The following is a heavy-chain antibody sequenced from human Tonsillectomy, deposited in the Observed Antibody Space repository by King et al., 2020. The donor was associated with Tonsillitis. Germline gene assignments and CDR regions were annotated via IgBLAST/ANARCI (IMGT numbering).Heavy chain of an antibody. CDR3: AKDLVGYDDFWSGYPYYFDY. CDR2: ISSRGDGT. CDR1: GFTFSSYI. D-gene: IGHD3-3*01. J-gene: IGHJ4*02. V-gene: IGHV3-23*04. Sequence: VQLVESGGGLVQPGGSLRLSCAASGFTFSSYIMSWVRQAPGKGLEWVSSISSRGDGTYYADSVKGRFTISRDNSKNTVYLQMNSLRADDTAVYYCAKDLVGYDDFWSGYPYYFDYWGQGTLVTVSS.